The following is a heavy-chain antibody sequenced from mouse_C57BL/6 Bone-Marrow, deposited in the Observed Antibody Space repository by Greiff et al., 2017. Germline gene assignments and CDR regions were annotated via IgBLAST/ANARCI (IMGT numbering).Heavy chain of an antibody. CDR2: ISYDGSN. V-gene: IGHV3-6*01. J-gene: IGHJ3*01. CDR3: ARLFAY. Sequence: VQLQESGPGLVKPSQSLSLTCSVTGYSITSGYYWNWIRQFPGNKLEWMGYISYDGSNNYNPSLKNRISITRDTSKNQFFLKLNSVTTEDTATYYCARLFAYWGQGTLVTVSA. CDR1: GYSITSGYY.